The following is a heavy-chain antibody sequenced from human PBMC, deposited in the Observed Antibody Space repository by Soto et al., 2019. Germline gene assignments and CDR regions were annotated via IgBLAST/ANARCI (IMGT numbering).Heavy chain of an antibody. D-gene: IGHD6-13*01. V-gene: IGHV1-69*02. CDR3: ATTIAAAATNDY. J-gene: IGHJ4*02. Sequence: QVQLVQSGAEVKKPGSSVKVSCKASGGTLSSYTISWVRQAPGQGLEWMGRIIPILGIANYAQKFQGRVTITADKSTSTAYMELSSLRSEDTAVYYCATTIAAAATNDYWGQGTLVTVSS. CDR1: GGTLSSYT. CDR2: IIPILGIA.